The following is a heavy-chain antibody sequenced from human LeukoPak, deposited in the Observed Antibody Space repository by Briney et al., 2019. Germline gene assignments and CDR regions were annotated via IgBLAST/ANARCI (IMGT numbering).Heavy chain of an antibody. Sequence: PSETLSLTCTVSGGSISSYYWSWIRQPPGKGLEWIGYIYTSGSTNYSPSLKSRVTISVDTSKNQFSLKLSSVTAADTAVYYCARQSVDTAMGRTSYYYYYMDVWGKGTTVTVSS. CDR2: IYTSGST. CDR3: ARQSVDTAMGRTSYYYYYMDV. D-gene: IGHD5-18*01. J-gene: IGHJ6*03. V-gene: IGHV4-4*09. CDR1: GGSISSYY.